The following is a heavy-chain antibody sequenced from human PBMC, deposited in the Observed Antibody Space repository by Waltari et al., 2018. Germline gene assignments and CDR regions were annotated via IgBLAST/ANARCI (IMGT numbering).Heavy chain of an antibody. CDR2: FYHSGST. CDR3: AGDWGIVGATKGPEMLRFDP. Sequence: VQLQESGPGLVKPSETLSLTCAVSGYSIGSGYNWGWIRQPPGKGRGWIGTFYHSGSTHYNPSPTSRVTTSVDTSTNQFSLKLSSVTAADAAVDYWAGDWGIVGATKGPEMLRFDPWGQGTLVTVCS. D-gene: IGHD1-26*01. J-gene: IGHJ5*02. V-gene: IGHV4-38-2*02. CDR1: GYSIGSGYN.